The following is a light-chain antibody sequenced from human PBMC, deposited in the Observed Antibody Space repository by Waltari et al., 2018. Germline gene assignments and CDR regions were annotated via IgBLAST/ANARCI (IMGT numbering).Light chain of an antibody. CDR2: EVS. CDR3: TSYTSSSTVV. Sequence: QSALTQPASVSGSPGQSITISCTGTSSDVGGYNYVSWYQHHPGKAPKVMIYEVSNRPSGVSNRFSGSKSGTTASLTISGLQAEDEADYYCTSYTSSSTVVFGGGTKLTVL. V-gene: IGLV2-14*01. CDR1: SSDVGGYNY. J-gene: IGLJ2*01.